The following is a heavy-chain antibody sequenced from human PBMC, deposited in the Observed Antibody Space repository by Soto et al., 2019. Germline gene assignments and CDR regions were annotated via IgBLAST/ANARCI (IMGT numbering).Heavy chain of an antibody. D-gene: IGHD3-10*01. J-gene: IGHJ5*02. CDR3: ARVMGDGSGNFWWFDV. CDR2: IYSFGNT. V-gene: IGHV4-31*03. CDR1: GGSVNSGAFY. Sequence: QVQLQESGPGLVKPSQTLSLTCSVSGGSVNSGAFYWVWIRQSPGKGLECLGYIYSFGNTFYNPSLKSRVTRSLATSKNQFSLRLTSVIAADTAIYYCARVMGDGSGNFWWFDVWGQGTLVTVSS.